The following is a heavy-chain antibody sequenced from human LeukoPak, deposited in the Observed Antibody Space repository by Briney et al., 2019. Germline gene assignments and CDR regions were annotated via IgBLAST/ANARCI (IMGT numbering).Heavy chain of an antibody. V-gene: IGHV1-2*02. CDR2: INPNSGGT. J-gene: IGHJ4*02. D-gene: IGHD2-15*01. Sequence: GASVKVSCKASGYTFTGYYMHWVRQAPGQGLEWMGWINPNSGGTNYAQKFQGRVTMTRDTSISTAYMELSRLRSDDTAVYYCARDGGYCSGGSCSNDFDYWGQGTLVTVSS. CDR3: ARDGGYCSGGSCSNDFDY. CDR1: GYTFTGYY.